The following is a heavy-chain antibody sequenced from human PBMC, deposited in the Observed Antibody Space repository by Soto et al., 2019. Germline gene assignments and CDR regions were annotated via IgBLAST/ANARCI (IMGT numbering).Heavy chain of an antibody. J-gene: IGHJ3*02. Sequence: GGSLRLSCAASGFTFSSYWMSWVRQAPGKGLEWVANIKQDGSEKYYVDSVKGRFTISRDNAKNSLYLQMNSLRAEDTAVYYCARRVRGVVVAATLVDAFDIWGQGTMVTVSS. CDR1: GFTFSSYW. D-gene: IGHD2-15*01. V-gene: IGHV3-7*01. CDR2: IKQDGSEK. CDR3: ARRVRGVVVAATLVDAFDI.